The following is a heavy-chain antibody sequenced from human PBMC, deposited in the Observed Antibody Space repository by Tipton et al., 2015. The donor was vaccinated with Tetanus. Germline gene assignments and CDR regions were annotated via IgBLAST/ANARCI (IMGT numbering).Heavy chain of an antibody. D-gene: IGHD1-26*01. CDR2: ISPFNNNI. V-gene: IGHV1-18*01. CDR3: ARGGGVGPHEFFEH. J-gene: IGHJ5*02. Sequence: QMQLVQSGAEVKKPGASVKVSCKASGYTFTHYGVNWVRQAPGQGLEWMGWISPFNNNINYAEKFQGRLTMTTDRSTGTVYMELRSLVSDDTAVYYCARGGGVGPHEFFEHWGQGTLVTVSS. CDR1: GYTFTHYG.